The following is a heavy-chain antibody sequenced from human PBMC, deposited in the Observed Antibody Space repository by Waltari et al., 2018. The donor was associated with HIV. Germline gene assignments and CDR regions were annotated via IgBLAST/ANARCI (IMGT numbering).Heavy chain of an antibody. CDR3: ARGTLSSTVTFDY. CDR2: INHSGST. D-gene: IGHD4-17*01. CDR1: GGSFSGYY. J-gene: IGHJ4*02. Sequence: QVQLQQWGAGLLKPSETLSLTCAVYGGSFSGYYWSWICQPPGKGLEWIGEINHSGSTNYNPSLKSRVTISVDTSKKQFSLKLSSVTAADTAVYYCARGTLSSTVTFDYWGQGTLVTVSS. V-gene: IGHV4-34*01.